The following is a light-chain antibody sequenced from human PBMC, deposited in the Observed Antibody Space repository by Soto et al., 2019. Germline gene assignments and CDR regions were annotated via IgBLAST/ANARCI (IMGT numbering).Light chain of an antibody. CDR3: QQSSSALQS. CDR2: ATS. V-gene: IGKV1-39*01. CDR1: QTIRSY. Sequence: DIQMTQSPSSLSASVGDRVTITCRASQTIRSYVNWYQQTPGKAPNLLIYATSNLQSGVPSRFSGGGAGTDFTLTINSLQPEDFATYYCQQSSSALQSFGQGTKLELK. J-gene: IGKJ2*01.